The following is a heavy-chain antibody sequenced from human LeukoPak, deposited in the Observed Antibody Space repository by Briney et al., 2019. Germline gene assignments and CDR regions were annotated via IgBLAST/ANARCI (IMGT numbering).Heavy chain of an antibody. CDR3: TRLPPRLYCSSTSCYEDYYYYGMDV. V-gene: IGHV3-73*01. CDR1: GFTFSGSA. D-gene: IGHD2-2*01. J-gene: IGHJ6*04. CDR2: IRSKANSYAT. Sequence: GGSLRLSCAASGFTFSGSAMHWVRQASGKGLEWVGRIRSKANSYATAYAASVKGRFTISRDDSKSTAYLQMNSLKTEDTAVYYCTRLPPRLYCSSTSCYEDYYYYGMDVWGKGTTVTVSS.